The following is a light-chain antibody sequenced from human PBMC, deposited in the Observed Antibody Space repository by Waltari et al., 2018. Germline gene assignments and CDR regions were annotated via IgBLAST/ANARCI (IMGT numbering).Light chain of an antibody. CDR1: SNDVGGYNS. V-gene: IGLV2-14*01. Sequence: QSALTQPASVSGSPGQSVTIFCTGTSNDVGGYNSVSWYQEHPGQAPRVIIYDVSDRPSGVCDRFSGPKSGNTASLTISGLQSEDEADYYCSSQSSNNVVLFGGGTKLTVL. J-gene: IGLJ2*01. CDR2: DVS. CDR3: SSQSSNNVVL.